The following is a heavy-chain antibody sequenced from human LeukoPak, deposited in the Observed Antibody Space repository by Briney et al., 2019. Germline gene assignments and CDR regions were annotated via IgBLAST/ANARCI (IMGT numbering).Heavy chain of an antibody. V-gene: IGHV5-51*01. CDR3: AIYPDFDPSEYYYYYGMDV. Sequence: PGESLKISCKGSGYSFTSYWIGWVRQMPGKGLEWMGIIYPGDSDTRYSPSFQGRVTISADKSISTAYLQWSSLKASDTAMYYCAIYPDFDPSEYYYYYGMDVWGQGTTVTVSS. J-gene: IGHJ6*02. CDR1: GYSFTSYW. CDR2: IYPGDSDT. D-gene: IGHD2-2*02.